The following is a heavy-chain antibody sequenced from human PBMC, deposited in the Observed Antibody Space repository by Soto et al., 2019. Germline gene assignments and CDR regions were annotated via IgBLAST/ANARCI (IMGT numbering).Heavy chain of an antibody. V-gene: IGHV1-69*08. J-gene: IGHJ2*01. CDR2: IIPALGTA. D-gene: IGHD4-17*01. CDR1: GGTFSSHT. Sequence: QDQLVQSGAEVKKPGSSVKVSCKASGGTFSSHTFSWVRQAPGQGLEWMGRIIPALGTATYAQKFQGRVKITADESATTVYMELNSLRSADTAVYYCASPDFGDYWYFDLWGRGTLVTVSS. CDR3: ASPDFGDYWYFDL.